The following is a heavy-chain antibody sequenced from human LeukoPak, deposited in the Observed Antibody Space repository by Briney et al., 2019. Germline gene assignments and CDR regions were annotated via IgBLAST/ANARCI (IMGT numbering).Heavy chain of an antibody. CDR1: GYTFTGYY. V-gene: IGHV1-2*02. D-gene: IGHD3-9*01. Sequence: ASVKVSCKASGYTFTGYYMHWVRQAPGQGLEWMGWINPNSGGTNYAQKFQGRVTMTRDTSISTAYMELSSLRSDDTAVYYCARDYDILTGYNKFDYWGQGTLVTVSS. J-gene: IGHJ4*02. CDR2: INPNSGGT. CDR3: ARDYDILTGYNKFDY.